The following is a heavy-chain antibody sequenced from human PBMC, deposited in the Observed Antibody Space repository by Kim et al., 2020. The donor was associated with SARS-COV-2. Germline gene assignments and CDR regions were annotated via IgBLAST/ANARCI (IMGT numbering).Heavy chain of an antibody. J-gene: IGHJ4*02. CDR3: AREGTTYFSN. D-gene: IGHD3-3*02. Sequence: GGSLRLSCEGSGFSFSSYSMTWVRQAPGKGLEWVSSISSSGTYVYFADSVKGRFTISRDNAKNSVSLQMNSLRDEDTAVYYCAREGTTYFSNWGQGTLVTVSA. CDR2: ISSSGTYV. CDR1: GFSFSSYS. V-gene: IGHV3-21*01.